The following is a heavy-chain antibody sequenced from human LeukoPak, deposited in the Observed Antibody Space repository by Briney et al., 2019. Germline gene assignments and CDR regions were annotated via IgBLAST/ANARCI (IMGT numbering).Heavy chain of an antibody. Sequence: VKVSSTASGGTFSSHAISSVRQAPGQGIEWMGRIIPIFGTANYAQKFQGRVTITTDESTSTASMELSSLRSEDTAVYYCASLISSSCFSGTPGGAFDIWGKGTMVTVSS. D-gene: IGHD6-13*01. CDR2: IIPIFGTA. J-gene: IGHJ3*02. CDR1: GGTFSSHA. CDR3: ASLISSSCFSGTPGGAFDI. V-gene: IGHV1-69*13.